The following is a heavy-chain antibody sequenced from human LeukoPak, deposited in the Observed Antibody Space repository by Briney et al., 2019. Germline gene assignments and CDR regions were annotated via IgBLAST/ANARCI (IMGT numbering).Heavy chain of an antibody. CDR2: IYTSGST. V-gene: IGHV4-61*02. CDR1: GGSISSGSYY. J-gene: IGHJ3*02. D-gene: IGHD1-14*01. CDR3: ATEGVTVAFDI. Sequence: PSETLSLTCTVSGGSISSGSYYWSWIRQPAGKGLEWIGRIYTSGSTNYNPSLKSRVTISVDTSKNQFSLKLSSVTAADTAVYYCATEGVTVAFDIWGQGTMVTVSS.